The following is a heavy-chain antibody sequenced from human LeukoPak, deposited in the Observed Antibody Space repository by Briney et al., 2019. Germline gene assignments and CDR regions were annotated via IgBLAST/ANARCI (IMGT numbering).Heavy chain of an antibody. Sequence: TPGGSLRLSCAASGFTFISYKMTWVRQAPGKGLEWVASISPSSSYIYYGDSLKGRVTVSRDNAKNSLFLQMSSLRAEDTAIYYCARDLTGGEYFDSWGQGTLVSVSS. J-gene: IGHJ4*02. V-gene: IGHV3-21*01. CDR3: ARDLTGGEYFDS. CDR2: ISPSSSYI. CDR1: GFTFISYK. D-gene: IGHD3-16*01.